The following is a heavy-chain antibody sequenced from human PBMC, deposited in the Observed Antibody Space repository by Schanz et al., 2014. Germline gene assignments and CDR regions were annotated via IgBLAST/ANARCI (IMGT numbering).Heavy chain of an antibody. Sequence: VKMVESGGGLVKPGGSLRLSCTASGFPFSDYFMAWIRQPPGRGLEWVSYIGNGGVTIYYADSVKGRFTISRDNAKNSLYLEMNSLRAEDTALYYCARDRRNADLDYWGQGTLVTVSS. CDR2: IGNGGVTI. CDR1: GFPFSDYF. V-gene: IGHV3-11*04. D-gene: IGHD1-1*01. CDR3: ARDRRNADLDY. J-gene: IGHJ4*02.